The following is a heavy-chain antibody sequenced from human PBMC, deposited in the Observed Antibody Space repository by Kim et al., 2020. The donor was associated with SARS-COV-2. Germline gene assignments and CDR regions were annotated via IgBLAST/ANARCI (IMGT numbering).Heavy chain of an antibody. CDR2: ISWNSGSI. J-gene: IGHJ6*03. Sequence: GGSLRLSCAASGFTFGDYAMHWVRQAPGKGLEWVSGISWNSGSIGYADSVKGRFTISRDNAKNSLYLQMNSLRAEDTALYYCAKERVLRYVDWLPTAAMDVWGKGTAVTVSS. CDR1: GFTFGDYA. CDR3: AKERVLRYVDWLPTAAMDV. V-gene: IGHV3-9*01. D-gene: IGHD3-9*01.